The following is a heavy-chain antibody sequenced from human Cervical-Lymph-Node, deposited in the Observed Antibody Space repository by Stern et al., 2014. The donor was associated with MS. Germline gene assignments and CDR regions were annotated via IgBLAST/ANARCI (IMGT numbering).Heavy chain of an antibody. D-gene: IGHD4-17*01. CDR3: AKDRMVTTRLDGYFDY. J-gene: IGHJ4*02. CDR2: ISGSGGST. CDR1: GFTFSSYA. Sequence: EVQLVESGGGLVQPGGSLRLSCAASGFTFSSYAMSWVRQAPGKGLEWVSAISGSGGSTYYADSVKGRFTISRDNSKNTLYLQMNSLRAEDTAVYYCAKDRMVTTRLDGYFDYWGQGTLVTVSS. V-gene: IGHV3-23*04.